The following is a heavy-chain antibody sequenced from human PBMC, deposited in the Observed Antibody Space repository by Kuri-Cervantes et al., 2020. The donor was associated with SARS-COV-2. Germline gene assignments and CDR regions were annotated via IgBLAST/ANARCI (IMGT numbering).Heavy chain of an antibody. Sequence: ESLKIPCAVYGGSFSGYYWSWIRQPPGKGLEWYGEINHSGSTNYNPSLKSRITISVDTSKNQFSLKLSSVTAADTAVYYCARVKWVVTPDIDYWGQGTLVTVSS. CDR1: GGSFSGYY. CDR2: INHSGST. D-gene: IGHD4-23*01. CDR3: ARVKWVVTPDIDY. J-gene: IGHJ4*02. V-gene: IGHV4-34*01.